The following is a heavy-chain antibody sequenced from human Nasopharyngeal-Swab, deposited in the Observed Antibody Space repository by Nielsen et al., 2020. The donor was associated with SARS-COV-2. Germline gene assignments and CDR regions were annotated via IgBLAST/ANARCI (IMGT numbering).Heavy chain of an antibody. CDR1: GFTFSSYS. CDR2: ISSSSSYI. D-gene: IGHD3-9*01. CDR3: AKMTTPYYDILTGCWFDP. J-gene: IGHJ5*02. V-gene: IGHV3-21*04. Sequence: GESLKISCAASGFTFSSYSMNWVRQAPGKGLEWVSSISSSSSYIYYADSVKGRFTISRDNAKNTLYLQMNSLRAEDTAVYYCAKMTTPYYDILTGCWFDPWGQGTLVTVSS.